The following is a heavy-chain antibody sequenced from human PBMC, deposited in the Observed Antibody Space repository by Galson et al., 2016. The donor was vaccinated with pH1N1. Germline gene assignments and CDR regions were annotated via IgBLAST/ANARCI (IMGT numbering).Heavy chain of an antibody. V-gene: IGHV1-18*01. J-gene: IGHJ3*02. D-gene: IGHD2/OR15-2a*01. CDR1: GYTFTIYG. CDR2: ISPYSGKT. Sequence: SVKVSCKASGYTFTIYGISWVRQAPGQGLEWMGWISPYSGKTQYAQKVQGRVTMTTEKSTGTYYMELRSLTSDDTAVYFCARAPRPVSIPSEAFDIWGQGTMVTVSS. CDR3: ARAPRPVSIPSEAFDI.